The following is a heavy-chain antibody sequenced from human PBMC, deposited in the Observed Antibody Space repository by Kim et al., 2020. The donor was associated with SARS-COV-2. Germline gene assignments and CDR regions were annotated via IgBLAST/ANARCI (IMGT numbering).Heavy chain of an antibody. CDR1: GDSVSSNSAA. Sequence: SQTLSLTCAISGDSVSSNSAAWNWIRQSPSRGLEWLGRAYYRSKWYNDYAVSVKSRITINPDTSKNQFSLQLNSVTPEDTAVYYCARDAGPYSSGWCYFDYWGQGTLVTVSS. V-gene: IGHV6-1*01. D-gene: IGHD6-19*01. CDR2: AYYRSKWYN. CDR3: ARDAGPYSSGWCYFDY. J-gene: IGHJ4*02.